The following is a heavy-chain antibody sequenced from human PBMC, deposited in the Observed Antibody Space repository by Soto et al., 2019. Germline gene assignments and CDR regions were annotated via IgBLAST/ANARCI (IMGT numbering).Heavy chain of an antibody. CDR1: GGTFSSYT. V-gene: IGHV1-69*02. J-gene: IGHJ4*02. CDR2: IIPILGIA. CDR3: ARVPTTVSTGVGNYYFDY. Sequence: QVQLVQSGAEVKKPGSSVKVSCKASGGTFSSYTISWVRQAPGQGLEWMGRIIPILGIANYAQKFQGRVTITADKSTSTAYMELSSLRSEDTAVYYCARVPTTVSTGVGNYYFDYWGQGTLVTVSS. D-gene: IGHD3-9*01.